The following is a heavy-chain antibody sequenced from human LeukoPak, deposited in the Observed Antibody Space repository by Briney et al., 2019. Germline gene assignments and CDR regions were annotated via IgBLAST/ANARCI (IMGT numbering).Heavy chain of an antibody. CDR2: TYHSGST. Sequence: SETLSLTCTVSGYSISSGYYWGWIRQPPGKGLEGFGSTYHSGSTYYNPSLKSRVTISVDTSKNQFSLKLSSVTAADTAVYYCARGLLDFHYCYYMDVWGKGTTVTVSS. J-gene: IGHJ6*03. V-gene: IGHV4-38-2*02. CDR1: GYSISSGYY. CDR3: ARGLLDFHYCYYMDV. D-gene: IGHD2-15*01.